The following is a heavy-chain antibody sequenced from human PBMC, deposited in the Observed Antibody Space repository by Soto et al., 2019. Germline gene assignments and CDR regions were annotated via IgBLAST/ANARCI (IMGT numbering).Heavy chain of an antibody. Sequence: GESLKISCKGSGYSFTSYWISLVRQMPGKGLEWMGRIDPSDSYTKYSPSFQGHVTISADKSISTDYLQWSSLKASDTAMYYCASNKNWNYYYGMDVWGQGTKVTVSS. D-gene: IGHD1-1*01. CDR1: GYSFTSYW. V-gene: IGHV5-10-1*01. CDR3: ASNKNWNYYYGMDV. J-gene: IGHJ6*02. CDR2: IDPSDSYT.